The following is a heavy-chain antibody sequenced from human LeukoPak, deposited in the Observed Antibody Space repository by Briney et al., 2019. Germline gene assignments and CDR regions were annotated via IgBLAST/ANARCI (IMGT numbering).Heavy chain of an antibody. V-gene: IGHV4-34*01. CDR3: VRRVFRGHPHP. CDR1: GGSFSGYY. CDR2: INHSGST. D-gene: IGHD3-3*01. J-gene: IGHJ5*02. Sequence: SETLSLTCAVYGGSFSGYYWSWIRQPPGKGLEWIGEINHSGSTNYNPSLKSRVTISVDTSKNQFSLKLSSVTAADTAVYYCVRRVFRGHPHPWGQGTLVTVSS.